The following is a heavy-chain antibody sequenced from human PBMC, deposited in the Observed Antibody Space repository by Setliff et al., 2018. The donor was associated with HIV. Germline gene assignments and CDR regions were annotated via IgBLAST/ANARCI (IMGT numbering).Heavy chain of an antibody. D-gene: IGHD3-10*01. CDR2: IDWDDAK. J-gene: IGHJ4*02. V-gene: IGHV2-70*11. CDR1: GFSLSPRGMS. Sequence: GPPLVNPTQTLTLTCTFSGFSLSPRGMSVSWIRQPPGKALEWLARIDWDDAKYYSTSLKTRLTISKDTSKNQVVLTMTNMDPVDTATYYCARGSESLTYFDNLGPGTLVTVSS. CDR3: ARGSESLTYFDN.